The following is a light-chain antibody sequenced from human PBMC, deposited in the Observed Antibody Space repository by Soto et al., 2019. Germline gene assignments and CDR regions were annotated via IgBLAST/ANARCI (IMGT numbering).Light chain of an antibody. CDR3: QQYNNWPFPSWT. J-gene: IGKJ1*01. V-gene: IGKV3-15*01. CDR1: QSVSSN. Sequence: EIVMTQSPATLSVSPGERATLSCRASQSVSSNLAWYQQKPGQAPRLLIYGASTRATGIPARFSGSGSGTEFTLTISSLQSEDFAVYYCQQYNNWPFPSWTFGQGTMVEIK. CDR2: GAS.